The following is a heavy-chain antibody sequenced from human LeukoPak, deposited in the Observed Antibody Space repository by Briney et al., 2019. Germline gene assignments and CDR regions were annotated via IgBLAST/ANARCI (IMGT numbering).Heavy chain of an antibody. CDR1: GFTFSDYY. CDR3: ARNRDGYLPFDS. D-gene: IGHD5-24*01. V-gene: IGHV3-11*06. CDR2: ISSSSSYT. Sequence: GGSLRLSCAACGFTFSDYYMSWIRQAPGKGLEWVSYISSSSSYTNYADSVKGRFTISRDNAKNSLYLQMNSLRAEDTAVYYCARNRDGYLPFDSSGQGTLVTVSS. J-gene: IGHJ4*02.